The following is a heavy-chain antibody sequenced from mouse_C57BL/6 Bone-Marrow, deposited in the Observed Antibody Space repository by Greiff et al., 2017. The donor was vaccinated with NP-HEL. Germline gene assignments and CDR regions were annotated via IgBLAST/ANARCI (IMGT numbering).Heavy chain of an antibody. CDR2: ISSGGSYN. CDR1: GFTFSSYG. J-gene: IGHJ3*01. CDR3: ASPYDYDVAWFAY. Sequence: EVQLVESGGDLVKPGGSLKLSCAASGFTFSSYGMSWVRQTPDKRLEWVATISSGGSYNYYTDSVKGRFTISRDNAKNTLYLQMSSLKSEDTAMYYCASPYDYDVAWFAYWGQGTLVTVSA. V-gene: IGHV5-6*01. D-gene: IGHD2-4*01.